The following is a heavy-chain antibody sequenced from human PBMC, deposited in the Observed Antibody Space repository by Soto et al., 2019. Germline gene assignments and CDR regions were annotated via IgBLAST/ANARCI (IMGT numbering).Heavy chain of an antibody. Sequence: SDTICHSCTVAGDSIRGFDGRCIRQPPGKGLKSIGYLYYGRSANYNPSLKSRVTLSVDTSTNQCSLTLSSMTAADTAVYYCPHSSMAVVPDNWAQGTLLTVSS. CDR1: GDSIRGFD. CDR2: LYYGRSA. D-gene: IGHD3-22*01. J-gene: IGHJ4*02. CDR3: PHSSMAVVPDN. V-gene: IGHV4-59*01.